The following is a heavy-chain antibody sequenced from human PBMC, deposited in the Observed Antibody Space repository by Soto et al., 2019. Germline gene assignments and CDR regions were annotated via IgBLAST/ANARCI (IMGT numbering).Heavy chain of an antibody. V-gene: IGHV1-69*01. J-gene: IGHJ4*02. Sequence: QVQLLQSGPEVKKPGSAVKVSCKASGGTFKMYAMNWVRQAPGQGLEWMGGTIPALDKTNYAQKFQGRLTITMDESTGTAYMELRSLRSDDTAVYYCARSIGSGGVIGGFDYWGQGTMVTVSS. CDR1: GGTFKMYA. CDR3: ARSIGSGGVIGGFDY. CDR2: TIPALDKT. D-gene: IGHD3-16*02.